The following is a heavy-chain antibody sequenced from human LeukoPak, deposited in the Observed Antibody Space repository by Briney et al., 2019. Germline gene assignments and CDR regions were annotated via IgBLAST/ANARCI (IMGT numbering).Heavy chain of an antibody. CDR2: IYWDDDE. V-gene: IGHV2-5*02. J-gene: IGHJ4*02. D-gene: IGHD6-19*01. CDR1: GLSLSTSGVG. CDR3: AHSPSSGWSFDY. Sequence: SGPTLVKPAQTLTLTCTFSGLSLSTSGVGVGWIRQPPGKALEWLALIYWDDDERYSPSLKSRLTITKDTSKNQVVLTMTNMDPVDTATYYCAHSPSSGWSFDYWGQGTLVTVSS.